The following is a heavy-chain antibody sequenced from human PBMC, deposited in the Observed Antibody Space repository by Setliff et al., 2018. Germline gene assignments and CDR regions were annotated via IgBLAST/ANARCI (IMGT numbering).Heavy chain of an antibody. Sequence: SETLSLTCSVSGDSISSGIYHWSWIRQPAGKGLEWIGRIYVNGGSTTYSPSLKSRVTISVDTSKNQFSLKLSSVTAEDTAVYYCAKDLSRVLLWFGAGSWGQGTLVTVSS. D-gene: IGHD3-10*01. J-gene: IGHJ5*02. CDR2: IYVNGGST. V-gene: IGHV4-61*02. CDR1: GDSISSGIYH. CDR3: AKDLSRVLLWFGAGS.